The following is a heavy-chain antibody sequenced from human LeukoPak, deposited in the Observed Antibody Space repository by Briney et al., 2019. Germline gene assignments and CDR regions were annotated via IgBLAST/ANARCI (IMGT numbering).Heavy chain of an antibody. J-gene: IGHJ4*02. D-gene: IGHD6-13*01. CDR3: ARDLGAAAGPQY. V-gene: IGHV1-18*01. CDR2: ISAYNGNT. CDR1: GYTFTSYG. Sequence: ASVKVSCKASGYTFTSYGISWVRQAPGQGLEWMAWISAYNGNTDYAQNLRGRVTMTTDPSTSTAYMELRSLRSDDTAVYYCARDLGAAAGPQYWGQGTLVTVSS.